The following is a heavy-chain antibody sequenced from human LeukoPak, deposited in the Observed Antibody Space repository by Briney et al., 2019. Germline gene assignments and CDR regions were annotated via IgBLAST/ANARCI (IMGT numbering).Heavy chain of an antibody. V-gene: IGHV3-48*01. CDR1: GFTFSSYS. CDR2: ISSSSSTI. CDR3: ARYSSWSRDY. D-gene: IGHD6-13*01. J-gene: IGHJ4*02. Sequence: PVGSLRLSCAASGFTFSSYSMNWVRQAPGKGLEWVSYISSSSSTIYYADSVKGRFTISRDNAKNSLYLQMNSLRAEDTAVYYCARYSSWSRDYWGQGTLVTVSS.